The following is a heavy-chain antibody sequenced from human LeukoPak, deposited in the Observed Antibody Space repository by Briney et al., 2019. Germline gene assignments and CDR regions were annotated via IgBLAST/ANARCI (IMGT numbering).Heavy chain of an antibody. Sequence: SETLSLTCAVYGGSFSGYYWSWIRQPPGKGLEWIGEINHSGSTNYNPSPKSRVTISVDTSKNQFSLKLSSVTAADTAVYYCARRSPRYSSGYYYVPWFDPWGQGTLVTVSS. CDR2: INHSGST. CDR3: ARRSPRYSSGYYYVPWFDP. CDR1: GGSFSGYY. V-gene: IGHV4-34*01. D-gene: IGHD3-22*01. J-gene: IGHJ5*02.